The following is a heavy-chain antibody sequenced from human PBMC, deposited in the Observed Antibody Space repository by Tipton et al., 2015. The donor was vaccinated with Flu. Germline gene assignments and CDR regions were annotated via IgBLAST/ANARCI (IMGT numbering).Heavy chain of an antibody. J-gene: IGHJ4*02. CDR3: AKSGGFDS. V-gene: IGHV3-30*02. CDR2: IRSDETTE. Sequence: SLRLSCAASGFAFSSYWILWVRQAPGKGLEWVAHIRSDETTEYADSVKGRFTISRDNSKDMLYLQMNSLRAEDTAVFYCAKSGGFDSWNQGALVIVSS. D-gene: IGHD1-26*01. CDR1: GFAFSSYW.